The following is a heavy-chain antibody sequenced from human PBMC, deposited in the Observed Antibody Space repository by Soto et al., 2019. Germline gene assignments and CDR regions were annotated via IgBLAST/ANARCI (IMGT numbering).Heavy chain of an antibody. Sequence: QVQLVQSGAEVKKPGASVRISCKASGYTFTNFYLHWVRQAPGQGLEWMGIISPPGDNTWYEQKVQGRVTITRDTATSTVYMEVSGLRSEDTAIYYCARNVSVGERRGPNYFDYWGQGTLLTVSS. V-gene: IGHV1-46*01. D-gene: IGHD1-1*01. CDR2: ISPPGDNT. CDR1: GYTFTNFY. J-gene: IGHJ4*02. CDR3: ARNVSVGERRGPNYFDY.